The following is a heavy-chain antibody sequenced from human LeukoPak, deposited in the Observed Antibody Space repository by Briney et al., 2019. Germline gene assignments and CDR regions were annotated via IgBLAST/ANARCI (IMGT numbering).Heavy chain of an antibody. CDR1: GGSISSYY. D-gene: IGHD2-21*02. CDR2: IYYSGST. CDR3: ARLRAYCGGACYYAFDY. V-gene: IGHV4-59*08. J-gene: IGHJ4*02. Sequence: SETLSLTCTVSGGSISSYYWSWIRQPPGKGLEWIGYIYYSGSTNYNPSLKSRVTISVDTSKNQFSLKLSSVTAADTAVYYCARLRAYCGGACYYAFDYWGQGTLVTVSS.